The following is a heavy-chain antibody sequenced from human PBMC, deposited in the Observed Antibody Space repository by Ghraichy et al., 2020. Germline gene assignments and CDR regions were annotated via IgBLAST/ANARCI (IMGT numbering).Heavy chain of an antibody. Sequence: SQTLSLTCAVYGGSFSGYYWSWIRQPPGKGLEWIGEINHSGSTNYNPSLKSRVTISVDTSKNQFSLKLSSVTAADTAVYYCARGITIFGVVIIPSADFDYWGQGTLVTVSS. J-gene: IGHJ4*02. CDR2: INHSGST. D-gene: IGHD3-3*01. CDR1: GGSFSGYY. CDR3: ARGITIFGVVIIPSADFDY. V-gene: IGHV4-34*01.